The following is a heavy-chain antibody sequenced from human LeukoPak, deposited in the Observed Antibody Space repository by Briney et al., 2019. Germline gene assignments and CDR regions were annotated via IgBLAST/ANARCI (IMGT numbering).Heavy chain of an antibody. Sequence: SETLSLTCTVSGGSISSNSYYWGWIRQPPGKGLEWIGSIYYSGSTYYNPSLKSRVTISVDTSKNQFSLKLSFVTAADTAVYFCARHRYGGPAADFDYWGQGTLVTVSS. D-gene: IGHD4-23*01. V-gene: IGHV4-39*01. CDR1: GGSISSNSYY. J-gene: IGHJ4*02. CDR3: ARHRYGGPAADFDY. CDR2: IYYSGST.